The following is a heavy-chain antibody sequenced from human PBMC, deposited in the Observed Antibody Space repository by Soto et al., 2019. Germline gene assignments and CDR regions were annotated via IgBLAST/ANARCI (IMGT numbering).Heavy chain of an antibody. CDR1: GGTFSRHP. CDR3: TREGYKYGRPANFDS. J-gene: IGHJ4*02. D-gene: IGHD5-18*01. V-gene: IGHV1-69*01. Sequence: QVQLVQSGAEVKKPGSSVKVSCKTSGGTFSRHPISWVRQAPGQGLEWMGGIIPFSHTTTYAQKFQGRVTISADESTSTAYMELSSLTSDDTVVYYCTREGYKYGRPANFDSWGQGTLVTVSS. CDR2: IIPFSHTT.